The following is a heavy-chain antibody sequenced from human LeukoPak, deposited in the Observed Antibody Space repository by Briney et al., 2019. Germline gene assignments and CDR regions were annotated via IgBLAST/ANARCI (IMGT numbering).Heavy chain of an antibody. CDR1: GYTFTSYG. J-gene: IGHJ5*02. D-gene: IGHD3-10*01. CDR2: INPNSGGT. V-gene: IGHV1-2*02. Sequence: ASVKVSCKASGYTFTSYGISWVRQAPGQGLEWMGWINPNSGGTNYAQKFQGRVTMTRDTSISTAYMELSRLRSDDTAVYYCARELGYGSGSYFLGHWFDPWGQGTLVTVSS. CDR3: ARELGYGSGSYFLGHWFDP.